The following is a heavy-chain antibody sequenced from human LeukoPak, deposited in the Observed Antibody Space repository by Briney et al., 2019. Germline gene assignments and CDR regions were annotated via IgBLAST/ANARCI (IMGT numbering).Heavy chain of an antibody. CDR1: GFTFSSYG. Sequence: GGSLRLSCAASGFTFSSYGMHWVRQAPGKGLEWVSAISGSGGSTYYADSVKGRFTISRDNSKNTLYLQMNSLRAEDTAVYYCAKGRVQWYTGDYWGQGTLVTVSS. D-gene: IGHD1-26*01. CDR2: ISGSGGST. J-gene: IGHJ4*02. V-gene: IGHV3-23*01. CDR3: AKGRVQWYTGDY.